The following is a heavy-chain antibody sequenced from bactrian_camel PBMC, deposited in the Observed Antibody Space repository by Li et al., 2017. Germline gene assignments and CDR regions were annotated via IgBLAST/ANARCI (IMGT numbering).Heavy chain of an antibody. CDR2: IYIDNGST. CDR1: DYPYTAGC. CDR3: VVDPRPIVVAARRTGCDFDAGI. Sequence: DVQLVESGGGVVQVGGSMRLSCTISDYPYTAGCMGWFRQAPGKEREGLGSIYIDNGSTTYAASVEGRFTISQDNDKNTVYLQMTSLKPEDSAMYYCVVDPRPIVVAARRTGCDFDAGIWGQGTQVTVS. J-gene: IGHJ4*01. V-gene: IGHV3S40*01. D-gene: IGHD2*01.